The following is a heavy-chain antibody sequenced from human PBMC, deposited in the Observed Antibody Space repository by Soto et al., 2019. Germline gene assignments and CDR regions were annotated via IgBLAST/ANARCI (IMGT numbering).Heavy chain of an antibody. CDR1: GGSISTYY. D-gene: IGHD3-10*01. J-gene: IGHJ5*02. Sequence: QVQLQESGPGLVKPSETLSLTCTVSGGSISTYYWSWIRQPPGKGLEWIGYIYYTGSTNYNPSLKSRVTISVDTSKNQFSLKLSSVTAADTDVYYCARDNDYYYASGDPNWFDPWGQGTLVTVSS. CDR2: IYYTGST. V-gene: IGHV4-59*01. CDR3: ARDNDYYYASGDPNWFDP.